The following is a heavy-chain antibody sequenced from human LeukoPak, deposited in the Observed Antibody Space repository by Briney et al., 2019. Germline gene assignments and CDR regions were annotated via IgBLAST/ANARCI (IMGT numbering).Heavy chain of an antibody. Sequence: PSETLSLTCTVSGGSISSSSYYWGWIRQPPGKGLEWIGSIYYSGSTYYNPSLKSRVTISVDTSKNQFSLKLSSVTAADTAVYYCASRGYCSGGSCYSTREPIDYWGQETLVTVSS. V-gene: IGHV4-39*01. CDR2: IYYSGST. CDR3: ASRGYCSGGSCYSTREPIDY. J-gene: IGHJ4*02. CDR1: GGSISSSSYY. D-gene: IGHD2-15*01.